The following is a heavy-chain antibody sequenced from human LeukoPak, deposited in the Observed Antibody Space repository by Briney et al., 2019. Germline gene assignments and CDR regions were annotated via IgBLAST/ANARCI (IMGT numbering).Heavy chain of an antibody. CDR2: INWNGGST. CDR1: GFTVSSNY. D-gene: IGHD2-21*02. CDR3: ARAQTYGDSRLLLDY. J-gene: IGHJ4*02. V-gene: IGHV3-20*04. Sequence: GGSLRLSCAASGFTVSSNYMSWVRQTPGKGLEWVSGINWNGGSTGYADSVEGRFTISRDNAKNSQYLQMNSLRVEDTALYYCARAQTYGDSRLLLDYWGQGTLVTVSS.